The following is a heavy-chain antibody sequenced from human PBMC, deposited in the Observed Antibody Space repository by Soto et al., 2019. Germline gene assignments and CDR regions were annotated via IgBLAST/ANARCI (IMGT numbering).Heavy chain of an antibody. Sequence: SETLSLTCTVSGGSISSFYWSWIRQPPGKGLEWVGYIYYTGSTNYNPSLKSRVTISVDTSKNQFSLKLSSVTAADTAVYYCARRYGDCFDYWGQGTLVTVSS. V-gene: IGHV4-59*08. CDR2: IYYTGST. J-gene: IGHJ4*02. D-gene: IGHD4-17*01. CDR1: GGSISSFY. CDR3: ARRYGDCFDY.